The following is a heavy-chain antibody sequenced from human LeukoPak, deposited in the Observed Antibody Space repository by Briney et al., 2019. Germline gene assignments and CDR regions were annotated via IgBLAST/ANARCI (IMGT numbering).Heavy chain of an antibody. V-gene: IGHV3-33*01. D-gene: IGHD6-19*01. J-gene: IGHJ4*02. CDR3: ARDQYSSGWYGHFDY. CDR1: GFTFSSYG. Sequence: GGSLRLSCAASGFTFSSYGMHWVRQAPGKGLEWVAVIWYDGSNKYYADSVKGRFTISRDNSKNTLYLQMNSLRAEDTAVYYCARDQYSSGWYGHFDYWGQGTLVTVSS. CDR2: IWYDGSNK.